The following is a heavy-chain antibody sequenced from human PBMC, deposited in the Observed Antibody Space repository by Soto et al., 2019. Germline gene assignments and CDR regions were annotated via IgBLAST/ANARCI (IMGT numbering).Heavy chain of an antibody. CDR3: ARGISNCFGWHWFDS. D-gene: IGHD2-8*02. V-gene: IGHV4-30-2*01. CDR2: IHHAGGT. J-gene: IGHJ5*01. CDR1: GDSISSSGSS. Sequence: QLLLQEAGSGLVKPSETLSLTCGVSGDSISSSGSSWNWIRQPPGKGLEWIGYIHHAGGTFYNPTRGSRVNIAGDRSKNQFSLRMTSVTAADTAVYYCARGISNCFGWHWFDSWGQGTLVTVSA.